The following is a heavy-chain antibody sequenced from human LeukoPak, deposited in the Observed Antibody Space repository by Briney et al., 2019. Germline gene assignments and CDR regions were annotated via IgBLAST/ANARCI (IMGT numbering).Heavy chain of an antibody. CDR1: GFTFSSYA. CDR3: AKERRWFGESETQDNFDY. D-gene: IGHD3-10*01. Sequence: GGSLRLSCAASGFTFSSYAMSWVRQAPGKGLEWDSAISGSGGSTYYADSVKGRFTISRDNSKNTLYLQMNSLRAEDTAVYYCAKERRWFGESETQDNFDYWGQGTLVTVSS. J-gene: IGHJ4*02. V-gene: IGHV3-23*01. CDR2: ISGSGGST.